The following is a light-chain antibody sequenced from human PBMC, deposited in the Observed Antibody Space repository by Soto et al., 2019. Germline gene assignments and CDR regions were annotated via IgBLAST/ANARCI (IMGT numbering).Light chain of an antibody. CDR3: TSYVGSNIWV. V-gene: IGLV2-8*01. CDR2: EVS. CDR1: SSDVGAYKY. J-gene: IGLJ3*02. Sequence: QSALTQPPSASGSPGQSVTISCTGTSSDVGAYKYVSWYQQYPGKAPKLMIYEVSKRPSGVPERFSGSKSGNTASLTVSGLQAEDEADYYCTSYVGSNIWVFGGGTTLTVL.